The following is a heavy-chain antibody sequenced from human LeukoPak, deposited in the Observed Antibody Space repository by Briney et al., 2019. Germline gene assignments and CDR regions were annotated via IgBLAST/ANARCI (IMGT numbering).Heavy chain of an antibody. V-gene: IGHV4-59*01. J-gene: IGHJ4*02. CDR1: GGSISSYY. Sequence: SEALSLTCTVSGGSISSYYWSWIRKPPGKGLEWIGYIYYSGGTNYNPSLKSRVTISVDTSKNQFSLKLSSVTAADTAVYYCARLRGYSYGSFDYWGQGTLVTVSS. CDR2: IYYSGGT. D-gene: IGHD5-18*01. CDR3: ARLRGYSYGSFDY.